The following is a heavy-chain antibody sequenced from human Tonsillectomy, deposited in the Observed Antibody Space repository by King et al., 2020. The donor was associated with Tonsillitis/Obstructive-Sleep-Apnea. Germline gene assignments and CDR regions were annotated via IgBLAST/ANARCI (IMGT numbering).Heavy chain of an antibody. CDR1: GFILSNYA. CDR3: ARDHILDY. V-gene: IGHV3-23*01. D-gene: IGHD2-21*01. CDR2: IRGRGGST. J-gene: IGHJ4*02. Sequence: VQLLESGGGLVQPGGSLRLSCAASGFILSNYAMNWVRQAPGKGLEWVSDIRGRGGSTDYADSVKGRFTISRDNSKNMLYLQMSSLSADDTAVYYCARDHILDYWGQGTLVTVSS.